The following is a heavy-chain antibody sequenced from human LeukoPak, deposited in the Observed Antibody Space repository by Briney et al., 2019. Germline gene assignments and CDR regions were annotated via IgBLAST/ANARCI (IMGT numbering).Heavy chain of an antibody. Sequence: GGSLRLSCAASGFTFSSYGMHRVRQAPGQGLEWVSYISSSSSYTNYADSVKGRFTISRDNAKNSLYLQMNSLRAEDTAVYYCASTPPRYLGYFDYWGQGTLVTVSS. J-gene: IGHJ4*02. D-gene: IGHD3-9*01. V-gene: IGHV3-21*05. CDR2: ISSSSSYT. CDR1: GFTFSSYG. CDR3: ASTPPRYLGYFDY.